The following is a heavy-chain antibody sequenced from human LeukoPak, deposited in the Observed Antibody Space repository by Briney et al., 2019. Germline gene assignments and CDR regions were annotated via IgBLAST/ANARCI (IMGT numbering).Heavy chain of an antibody. V-gene: IGHV1-69*05. Sequence: GASVKVSCKASGGGFSTFAVSWVRQAPGQGLEWMGRIIPLFGTTNYAQKFQGRITITTDESTSTAYMELSSLRSEDTAVYYCARDNTSYYYYMDVWGKGTTVTVSS. J-gene: IGHJ6*03. D-gene: IGHD2-2*02. CDR1: GGGFSTFA. CDR2: IIPLFGTT. CDR3: ARDNTSYYYYMDV.